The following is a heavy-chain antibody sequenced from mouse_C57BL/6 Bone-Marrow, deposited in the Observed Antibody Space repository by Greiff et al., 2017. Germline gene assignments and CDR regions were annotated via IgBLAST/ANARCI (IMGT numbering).Heavy chain of an antibody. CDR2: IDPSDSET. CDR3: ARSLYYGSSSYYAMDY. D-gene: IGHD1-1*01. J-gene: IGHJ4*01. V-gene: IGHV1-52*01. CDR1: GYTFTSYW. Sequence: QVQLQQPGAELVRPGSSVKLSCKASGYTFTSYWMHWVKQRPIQGLEWIGNIDPSDSETHYNQKFKDKATLTVDKSSSTAYMQLSSLTSEDSAVYYCARSLYYGSSSYYAMDYWGQGTSVTVSS.